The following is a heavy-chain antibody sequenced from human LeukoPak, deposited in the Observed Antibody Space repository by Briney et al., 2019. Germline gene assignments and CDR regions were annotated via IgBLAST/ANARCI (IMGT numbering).Heavy chain of an antibody. V-gene: IGHV4-34*01. D-gene: IGHD2-2*01. CDR3: ARGRLYCSSTSCQLFDY. Sequence: SETLSLTCAVYGGSFSGYYWSWIRQPPGKGLEWIGEINHSGSTNYNPSLKSRVTIPVDTSKNQFSLKLSSVTAADTAVYYCARGRLYCSSTSCQLFDYWGQGTLVTVSS. J-gene: IGHJ4*02. CDR1: GGSFSGYY. CDR2: INHSGST.